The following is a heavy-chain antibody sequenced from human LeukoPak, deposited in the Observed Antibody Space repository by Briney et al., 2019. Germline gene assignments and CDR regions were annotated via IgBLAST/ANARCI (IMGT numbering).Heavy chain of an antibody. D-gene: IGHD4-17*01. V-gene: IGHV2-70*04. Sequence: SGPTLVNPTQTLTLTCIFSGFSLSTRGMRVNWIRQPPGKALEWLARIDWNDDKFYSASLKTRLTISKDTSKPQVVLTMTNMDSVDTAMYYCAQITTGAWGQGTLVTVSS. J-gene: IGHJ5*02. CDR2: IDWNDDK. CDR3: AQITTGA. CDR1: GFSLSTRGMR.